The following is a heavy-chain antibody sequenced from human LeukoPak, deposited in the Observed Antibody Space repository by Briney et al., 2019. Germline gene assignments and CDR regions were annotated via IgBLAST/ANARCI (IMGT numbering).Heavy chain of an antibody. D-gene: IGHD1-26*01. CDR3: AKRPGNWEPFDY. V-gene: IGHV3-23*01. CDR1: GFTFSSYA. Sequence: PGGSLRLSCAASGFTFSSYAMSWVRQAPGKRLEWVSAISGSGGSTYYADSVKGRFTISRDNSKNTLYLQMNSLRADDTAVYYCAKRPGNWEPFDYWGQGTLVTVSS. CDR2: ISGSGGST. J-gene: IGHJ4*02.